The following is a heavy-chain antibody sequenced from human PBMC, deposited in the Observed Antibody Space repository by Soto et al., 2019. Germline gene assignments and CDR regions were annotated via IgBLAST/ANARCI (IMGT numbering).Heavy chain of an antibody. D-gene: IGHD2-15*01. V-gene: IGHV5-51*01. CDR2: IYPGDSDI. J-gene: IGHJ6*02. CDR1: GYRFNAFW. Sequence: PXESLKISCKASGYRFNAFWIAWVRQTPGKGLEWMGTIYPGDSDIRYSPSSQGQVTISADKSITTAYLQWNSLKASDSGIYYCARSIQLLSSGMDVWGQGTTVTVSS. CDR3: ARSIQLLSSGMDV.